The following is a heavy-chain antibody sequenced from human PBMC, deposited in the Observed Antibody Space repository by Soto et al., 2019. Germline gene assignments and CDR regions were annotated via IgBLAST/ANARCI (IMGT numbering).Heavy chain of an antibody. Sequence: ASVKVSCKVSGDNVTTYAMLWVRQAPGQRLEWMGWINTGNGNTKYSPKFQGRVTITRDTSASTAYMELSSLKSEDTAVYYCARGERLSYYY. CDR3: ARGERLSYYY. CDR1: GDNVTTYA. CDR2: INTGNGNT. J-gene: IGHJ6*01. V-gene: IGHV1-3*04. D-gene: IGHD3-3*01.